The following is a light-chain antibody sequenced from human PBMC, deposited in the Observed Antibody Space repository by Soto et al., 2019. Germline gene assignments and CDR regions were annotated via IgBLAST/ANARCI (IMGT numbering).Light chain of an antibody. V-gene: IGLV2-14*01. Sequence: QSALTQPASVSGSPGQSITISCTGTSSDVGGYNYVSWYQQHPGTAPKLMIYEVSNRPSRVSNRFSGSKSGNTASLTISGLQAEDEADYYCSSYTRSSTSYVFGTGTKLTVL. CDR1: SSDVGGYNY. CDR2: EVS. CDR3: SSYTRSSTSYV. J-gene: IGLJ1*01.